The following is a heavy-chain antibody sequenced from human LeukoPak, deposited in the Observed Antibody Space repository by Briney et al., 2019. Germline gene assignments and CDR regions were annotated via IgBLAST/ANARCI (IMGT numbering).Heavy chain of an antibody. Sequence: PSETLSLTCTVSGYSISSGYYWGWIRQPPGKGLEWIGSIYHSGNTYYNPSLKSRVTISVDTSKNQFSLKLSSVTAADTAVYYCARRGVTTDNWFDPWGQGTLVTVSS. J-gene: IGHJ5*02. D-gene: IGHD4-17*01. CDR2: IYHSGNT. CDR1: GYSISSGYY. V-gene: IGHV4-38-2*02. CDR3: ARRGVTTDNWFDP.